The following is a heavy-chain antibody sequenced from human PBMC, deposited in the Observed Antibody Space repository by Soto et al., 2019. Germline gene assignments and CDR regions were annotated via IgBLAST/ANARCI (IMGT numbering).Heavy chain of an antibody. CDR1: GFTFSSYA. CDR3: ARDYYKYYDSSGYYRSTAD. Sequence: LRLSCAASGFTFSSYAMHWVRQAPGKGLEWVALISYDGSDKDYADSVKGRFTISRDNSRNTLFLQMNSLRAEDTAVYYCARDYYKYYDSSGYYRSTADWGQGTLVTVSS. V-gene: IGHV3-30-3*01. D-gene: IGHD3-22*01. CDR2: ISYDGSDK. J-gene: IGHJ4*02.